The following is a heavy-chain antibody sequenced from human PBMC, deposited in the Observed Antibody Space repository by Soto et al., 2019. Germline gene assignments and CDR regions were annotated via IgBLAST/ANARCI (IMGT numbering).Heavy chain of an antibody. CDR1: GFSLSTSGVG. Sequence: GSGPTLVNPTQTLTLTCTFSGFSLSTSGVGVGWIRQPPGKALEWLALIYWDDDKRYSPSLKSRLTITKDTSKNQVVLTMTNMDPVDTATYYCAHSSLYDFWSGYYTHRSFDYWGQGTLVTVSS. J-gene: IGHJ4*02. D-gene: IGHD3-3*01. CDR2: IYWDDDK. V-gene: IGHV2-5*02. CDR3: AHSSLYDFWSGYYTHRSFDY.